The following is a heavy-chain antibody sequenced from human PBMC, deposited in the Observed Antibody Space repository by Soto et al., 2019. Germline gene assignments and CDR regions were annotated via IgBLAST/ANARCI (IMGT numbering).Heavy chain of an antibody. V-gene: IGHV3-74*01. CDR1: GFTFSSSW. J-gene: IGHJ4*02. CDR3: ERGPSGWFGYEY. CDR2: INSGASTT. Sequence: QPGGSLRLSCAASGFTFSSSWMHWVRQAPGKGLVWVSRINSGASTTNYAAGVKGRFTISRDNAKNTLYLQLDSLTSEDTAVYSCERGPSGWFGYEYWGQGTLVTVSS. D-gene: IGHD6-19*01.